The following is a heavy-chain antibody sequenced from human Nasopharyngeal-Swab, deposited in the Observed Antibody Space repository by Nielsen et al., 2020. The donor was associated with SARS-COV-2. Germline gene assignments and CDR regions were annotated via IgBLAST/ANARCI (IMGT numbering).Heavy chain of an antibody. V-gene: IGHV3-30*04. Sequence: GSLRLSCAASGFTFSSYAMHWVRQAPGKGLEWVAVISYDGSNKYYADSVKGRFTISRDNSKNTLYLQMNSLRAEDTAVYYCARDTGSSLQHWGQGTLVTVSS. D-gene: IGHD6-13*01. CDR3: ARDTGSSLQH. CDR2: ISYDGSNK. CDR1: GFTFSSYA. J-gene: IGHJ1*01.